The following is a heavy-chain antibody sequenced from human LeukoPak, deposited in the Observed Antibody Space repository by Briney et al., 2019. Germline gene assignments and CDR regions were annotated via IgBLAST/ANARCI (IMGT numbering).Heavy chain of an antibody. D-gene: IGHD6-13*01. V-gene: IGHV4-39*01. Sequence: PSETLSLTCTVSGGSISSSNYYWGWIRQPPGKGLEWIGGIYYSGSTYYNPSLKSRVTISVDTSKNQFSLKLSSMTAADTAVYYCARHRYTSSGVLDYWGQGTLVTVSS. CDR1: GGSISSSNYY. CDR3: ARHRYTSSGVLDY. J-gene: IGHJ4*02. CDR2: IYYSGST.